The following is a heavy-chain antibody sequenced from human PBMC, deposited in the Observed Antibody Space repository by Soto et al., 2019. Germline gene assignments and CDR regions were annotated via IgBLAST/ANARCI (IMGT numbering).Heavy chain of an antibody. CDR3: ARAGCISTSCYEGLPTLDY. V-gene: IGHV1-3*01. D-gene: IGHD2-2*01. CDR1: GYTFTSYA. Sequence: GASVKVSCKASGYTFTSYAMHWVRQAPGQRLEWMGWINAGNGNTKYSQKFQGRVTITRDTSASTAYMELSSLRSEDTAVYYCARAGCISTSCYEGLPTLDYWGQGTLVTVSS. J-gene: IGHJ4*02. CDR2: INAGNGNT.